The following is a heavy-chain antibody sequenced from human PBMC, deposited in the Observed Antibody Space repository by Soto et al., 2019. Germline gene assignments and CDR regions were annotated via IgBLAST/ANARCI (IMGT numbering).Heavy chain of an antibody. D-gene: IGHD2-2*01. V-gene: IGHV3-9*01. CDR1: GFTFEDSA. CDR3: AKGRGALAVVSNWFDP. Sequence: EVQLVESGGGLVQPGRSLRLFCAAFGFTFEDSAMHWIRQSPGKGLEWVAGINWNGGSVGYADSVKGRFTISRDNANNSLFLQMDSLRPEDTALYYCAKGRGALAVVSNWFDPWGQGTLVTVSS. CDR2: INWNGGSV. J-gene: IGHJ5*02.